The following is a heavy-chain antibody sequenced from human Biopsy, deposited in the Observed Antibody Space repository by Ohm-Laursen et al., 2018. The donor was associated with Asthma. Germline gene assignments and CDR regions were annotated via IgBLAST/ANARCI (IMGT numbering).Heavy chain of an antibody. Sequence: ASVKVSCKASGGTFSNYAISWVRQAPGQGLEWMGGLIPVLGTPDHAQMFEGKVTITADESTSTAYMELSSLSSEDTAVYYCARGYSGSDRIVYYYSGLEVWGQGTTVTVSS. CDR1: GGTFSNYA. V-gene: IGHV1-69*13. D-gene: IGHD5-12*01. CDR3: ARGYSGSDRIVYYYSGLEV. J-gene: IGHJ6*02. CDR2: LIPVLGTP.